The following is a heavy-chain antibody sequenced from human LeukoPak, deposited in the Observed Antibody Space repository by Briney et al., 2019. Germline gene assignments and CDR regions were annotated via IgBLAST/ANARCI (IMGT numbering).Heavy chain of an antibody. J-gene: IGHJ3*02. V-gene: IGHV3-7*01. CDR2: IKVDGSEK. Sequence: PGGSLRLSCAVSGFTFSRYWMTWVRQAPGKGLEWVANIKVDGSEKYYVDAVKGRFTISRDNAKDSLYLQMNGLRAEDTAIYYCARGYSRAAFDIWGQGTMVTVSS. D-gene: IGHD2-15*01. CDR3: ARGYSRAAFDI. CDR1: GFTFSRYW.